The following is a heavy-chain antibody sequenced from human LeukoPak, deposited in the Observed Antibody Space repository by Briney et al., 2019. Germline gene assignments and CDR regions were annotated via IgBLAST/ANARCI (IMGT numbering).Heavy chain of an antibody. D-gene: IGHD3-3*01. CDR3: ARDYIAYDPLDY. CDR1: GFTFSDYS. CDR2: ISSRSTYI. J-gene: IGHJ4*02. Sequence: GGSLRLSCTGSGFTFSDYSMHWARQAPGKGLEWVSSISSRSTYIFQADSVKGWFTISRDNAKNSLYLQMNSLRAEDTAVYWCARDYIAYDPLDYWGQGTLVTVSS. V-gene: IGHV3-21*01.